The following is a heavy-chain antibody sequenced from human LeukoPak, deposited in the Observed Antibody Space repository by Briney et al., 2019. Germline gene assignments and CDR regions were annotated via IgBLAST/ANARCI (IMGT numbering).Heavy chain of an antibody. V-gene: IGHV3-23*01. D-gene: IGHD6-19*01. CDR3: AQGHSSGWYPS. CDR2: ISVSGDTT. J-gene: IGHJ5*02. Sequence: GGSLRLSCAVSGFSVSTYGMSWVRQVPGKGLQWVSAISVSGDTTWYADSVKGRFIISRDNSKNTLYLQMHSLRAEDTAVYYCAQGHSSGWYPSWGQGTLVTVSS. CDR1: GFSVSTYG.